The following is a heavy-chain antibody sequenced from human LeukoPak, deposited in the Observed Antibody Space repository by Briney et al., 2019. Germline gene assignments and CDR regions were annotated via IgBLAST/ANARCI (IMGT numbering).Heavy chain of an antibody. J-gene: IGHJ4*02. Sequence: SETLSLTCAVYGGSFSSGTYYWSWIRQPPGKGLEWIGYIYYSGTTNYNPSLKSRVTISVDTSKNQFSLKLSSVTAADTAVYYCARDRVRGNSNPFFDYWGQGTLVTVSS. CDR2: IYYSGTT. D-gene: IGHD4-11*01. CDR3: ARDRVRGNSNPFFDY. V-gene: IGHV4-61*01. CDR1: GGSFSSGTYY.